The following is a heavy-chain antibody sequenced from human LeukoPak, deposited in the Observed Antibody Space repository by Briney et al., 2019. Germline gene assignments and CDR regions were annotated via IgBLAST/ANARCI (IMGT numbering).Heavy chain of an antibody. Sequence: GGSLRLSCAASGFTFSSYAMSWVRQAPGKGLEWVSAISGSGGSTYYADSVKGRFTISRDNAKNSLYLQMNSLRAEDTAVYYCARGGLAYCGGDCYTDAFDIWGQGTMVTVSS. CDR3: ARGGLAYCGGDCYTDAFDI. D-gene: IGHD2-21*02. CDR2: ISGSGGST. V-gene: IGHV3-23*01. J-gene: IGHJ3*02. CDR1: GFTFSSYA.